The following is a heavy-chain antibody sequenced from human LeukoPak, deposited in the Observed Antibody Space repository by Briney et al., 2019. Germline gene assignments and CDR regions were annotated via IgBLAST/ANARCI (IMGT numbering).Heavy chain of an antibody. CDR3: ARRFEWLSSFDY. CDR2: ISHDGSSE. V-gene: IGHV3-30*03. CDR1: GFTFSNYA. Sequence: PGRSLRLSCAASGFTFSNYAMHWVRQAPGKGLEWVALISHDGSSEYYGDSMKGRFTISRDNSRNTFYLQMNSLRAEDTAVYYCARRFEWLSSFDYWGQGTLVTVSS. J-gene: IGHJ4*02. D-gene: IGHD3-3*01.